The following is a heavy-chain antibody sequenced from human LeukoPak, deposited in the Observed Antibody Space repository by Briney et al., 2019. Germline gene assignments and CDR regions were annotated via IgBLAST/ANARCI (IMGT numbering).Heavy chain of an antibody. D-gene: IGHD1-7*01. CDR2: ISGSGGST. J-gene: IGHJ4*02. V-gene: IGHV3-23*01. Sequence: PGGSLRLSCAASGFTFSSYAMSWVRQASGKGLEWVSAISGSGGSTYYADSVKGRFTIPRDNSKNTLYLQMNSLRAEDTAVYYCAKVIYWDFPDNYFDYWGQGTLVTVSS. CDR3: AKVIYWDFPDNYFDY. CDR1: GFTFSSYA.